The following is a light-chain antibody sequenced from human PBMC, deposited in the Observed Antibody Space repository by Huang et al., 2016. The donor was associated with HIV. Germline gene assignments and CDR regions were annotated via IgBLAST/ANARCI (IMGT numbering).Light chain of an antibody. CDR1: QDIDTY. CDR3: QQSYTFTFT. V-gene: IGKV1-39*01. Sequence: DIQMTQSPSSLSASVGDRVTITCRASQDIDTYLNWYQQRTGKAPKLLIYNTVKLQSGVPSRFNGTGSGTDFALTITNLQPGDVATYFCQQSYTFTFTFGPGTAVNI. J-gene: IGKJ3*01. CDR2: NTV.